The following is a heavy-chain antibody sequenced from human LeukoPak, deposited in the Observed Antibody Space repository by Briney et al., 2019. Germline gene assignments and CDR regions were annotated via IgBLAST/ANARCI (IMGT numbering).Heavy chain of an antibody. CDR3: AKDLVGASGFDY. J-gene: IGHJ4*02. D-gene: IGHD1-26*01. CDR2: ISGSGGST. V-gene: IGHV3-23*01. CDR1: GLSFSSYA. Sequence: GGSLRLSCAASGLSFSSYAMSWVRQAPGKGLEWVSAISGSGGSTYYADSVKGRFTISRDNSKNTLYLQMNSLRAEDRAVYYCAKDLVGASGFDYWGQGTLVTVSS.